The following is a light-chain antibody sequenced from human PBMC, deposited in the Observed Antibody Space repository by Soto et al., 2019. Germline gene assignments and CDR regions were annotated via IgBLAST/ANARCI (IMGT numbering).Light chain of an antibody. J-gene: IGKJ3*01. CDR3: QHYGSALFT. CDR2: GES. V-gene: IGKV3-20*01. CDR1: QSFSSSY. Sequence: EIVLTQSPGTLSLSPGERATLSCRASQSFSSSYLAWYQQKPGQAPRLLIYGESNRATGIPDRFSGSGSGTAFTLTISSLEPEDFAVYYCQHYGSALFTVGRGTKVDVK.